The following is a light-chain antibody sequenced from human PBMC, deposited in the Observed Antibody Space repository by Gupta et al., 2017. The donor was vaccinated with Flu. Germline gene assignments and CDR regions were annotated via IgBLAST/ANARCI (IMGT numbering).Light chain of an antibody. Sequence: EIVLTQSPGTLSLSPGERATLSCRASQSLSSSYLAWYQQKPGQAPRLLIYDTSSRATGIPDRFSGSGSGTDFTLTINRLEPEDFAVYYCQQYGSSPRRTFGQGTRVEIK. J-gene: IGKJ1*01. V-gene: IGKV3-20*01. CDR1: QSLSSSY. CDR3: QQYGSSPRRT. CDR2: DTS.